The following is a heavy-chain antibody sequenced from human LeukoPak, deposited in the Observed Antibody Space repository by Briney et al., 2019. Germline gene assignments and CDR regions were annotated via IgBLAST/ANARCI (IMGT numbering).Heavy chain of an antibody. D-gene: IGHD3-22*01. Sequence: PGGSLRLSCAASGFTFSSYSMNWVRQAPGKGLEWVSSISSSSSYIYYADSVKGRFTISRDNAQNSLYLQMNSLRAEDTAVYYCARVLYYDSGGYIYWGQGTLVTVSS. CDR2: ISSSSSYI. CDR1: GFTFSSYS. CDR3: ARVLYYDSGGYIY. J-gene: IGHJ4*02. V-gene: IGHV3-21*01.